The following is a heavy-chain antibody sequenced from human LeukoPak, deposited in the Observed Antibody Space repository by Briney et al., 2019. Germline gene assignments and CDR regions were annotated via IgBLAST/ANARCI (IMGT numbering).Heavy chain of an antibody. Sequence: PSETLSLTCTVSCGSISSYYWSWIRQPPGKGLEWIGYMYYSGSSNYNPSLKSRVTISVDTSKNQFSLKLSSVTAADTAVYYCARSKSYGDPYAFDIWGQGTMVTVSS. J-gene: IGHJ3*02. CDR2: MYYSGSS. CDR1: CGSISSYY. V-gene: IGHV4-59*08. D-gene: IGHD4-17*01. CDR3: ARSKSYGDPYAFDI.